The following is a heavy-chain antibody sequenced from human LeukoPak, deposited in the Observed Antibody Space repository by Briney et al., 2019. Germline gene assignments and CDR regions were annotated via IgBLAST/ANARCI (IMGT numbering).Heavy chain of an antibody. CDR2: VYYSGST. D-gene: IGHD2-21*02. CDR3: ARHAYCGGDCFGGAFEI. Sequence: SETLSLTCTVSGGSLCCYYWSWIRQPPGKGLEWIGYVYYSGSTSYNPSLKSRVTISLDTSKHQFSLKLNSVTAADTAVYYCARHAYCGGDCFGGAFEIGGQVTMVTVSS. V-gene: IGHV4-59*08. CDR1: GGSLCCYY. J-gene: IGHJ3*02.